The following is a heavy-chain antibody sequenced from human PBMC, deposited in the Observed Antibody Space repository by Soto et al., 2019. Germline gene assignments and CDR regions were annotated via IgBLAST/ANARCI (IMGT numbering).Heavy chain of an antibody. CDR2: INAGNGNT. CDR1: GYTFTSYA. CDR3: ARRPVGYYGMDV. J-gene: IGHJ6*02. D-gene: IGHD1-26*01. Sequence: ASVKVSCKASGYTFTSYAMHWVRQAPGQRLEWMGWINAGNGNTKYSQKFQGRVTITRDTSASTAYMELSSLRSEDTAVYYCARRPVGYYGMDVWGQGTTVTVSS. V-gene: IGHV1-3*01.